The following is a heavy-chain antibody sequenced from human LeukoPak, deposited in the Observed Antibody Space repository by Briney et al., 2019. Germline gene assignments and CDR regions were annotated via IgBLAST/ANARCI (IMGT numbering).Heavy chain of an antibody. CDR3: ARAKGVAGGYNWFDP. D-gene: IGHD6-13*01. V-gene: IGHV4-34*01. J-gene: IGHJ5*02. Sequence: SETLSLTCAVYGVSFSGSYWSWIRQPPGKGLEWIGEMNHSGSTNYNPSLKRRVTISVDTSKNHVSLKLTSVTAADTAVYYCARAKGVAGGYNWFDPWGEGTLVTVSS. CDR2: MNHSGST. CDR1: GVSFSGSY.